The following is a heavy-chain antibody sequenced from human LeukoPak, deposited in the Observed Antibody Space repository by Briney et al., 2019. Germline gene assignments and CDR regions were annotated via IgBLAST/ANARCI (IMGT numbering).Heavy chain of an antibody. CDR2: IYYSGTT. J-gene: IGHJ4*02. V-gene: IGHV4-39*01. CDR3: ARQNDRSHDY. Sequence: PSETLSLTCTVSGGSISSSPYYWGWIRQPPGKGLEWIGSIYYSGTTYSNPSLKSRVTISVDTSKNQFSLKLRSVTAADTAVYYCARQNDRSHDYWGQGTLVTVSS. D-gene: IGHD1-1*01. CDR1: GGSISSSPYY.